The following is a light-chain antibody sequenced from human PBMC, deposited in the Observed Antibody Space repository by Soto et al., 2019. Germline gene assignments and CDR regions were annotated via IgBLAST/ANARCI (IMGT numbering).Light chain of an antibody. CDR2: TAS. Sequence: EIVMTQSPATLSVSPGERATLSCRASQSVSSNLAWFQQKPGQAPRLLIYTASTRATGVPARFSGSGSGTEFPLTISSLQSEDSAVYYCQQYNDWPPKYTFGQGTKLEIK. CDR1: QSVSSN. J-gene: IGKJ2*01. V-gene: IGKV3-15*01. CDR3: QQYNDWPPKYT.